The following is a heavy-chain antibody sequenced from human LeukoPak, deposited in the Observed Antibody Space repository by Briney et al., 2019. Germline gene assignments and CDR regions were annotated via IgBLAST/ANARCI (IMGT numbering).Heavy chain of an antibody. Sequence: GGSLRLSCAASGFTFSSYAMNWVRQAPGKGLEWVSVISGGGGSTYYADSVKGRFTISRDNSKNTLYLQVNSLRADDTAVYYCARSPTAINGYFDPWGQGTLVTVSS. V-gene: IGHV3-23*01. CDR3: ARSPTAINGYFDP. CDR1: GFTFSSYA. D-gene: IGHD2-2*01. CDR2: ISGGGGST. J-gene: IGHJ5*02.